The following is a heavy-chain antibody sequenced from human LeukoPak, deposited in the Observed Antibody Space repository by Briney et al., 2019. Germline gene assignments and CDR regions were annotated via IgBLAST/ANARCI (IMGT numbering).Heavy chain of an antibody. V-gene: IGHV1-69*06. CDR2: ITICGTV. CDR1: GGTFSSYA. J-gene: IGHJ4*02. CDR3: ARDDSSGWLVFDY. Sequence: SVKVSCKASGGTFSSYAISWVRQAPGQGLEWMGRITICGTVNYAQKFQGRVTITADKSTSTAYMELSSLRSEDTAVYYCARDDSSGWLVFDYWGQGTLVTVSS. D-gene: IGHD6-19*01.